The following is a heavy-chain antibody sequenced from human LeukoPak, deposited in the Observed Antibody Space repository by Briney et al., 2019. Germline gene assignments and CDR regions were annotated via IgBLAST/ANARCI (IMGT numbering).Heavy chain of an antibody. V-gene: IGHV3-7*04. CDR2: IKQDGSEK. D-gene: IGHD3-10*01. CDR1: GVMFPSYW. CDR3: ARRHHFGFLDS. Sequence: GGSLRLSCAASGVMFPSYWMTWVRQAPGKGLEWVANIKQDGSEKYFVDSVKGRFTISRDNAKNSVYLQTNSLRAEDTAVYYCARRHHFGFLDSWGQGTLVTVSS. J-gene: IGHJ4*02.